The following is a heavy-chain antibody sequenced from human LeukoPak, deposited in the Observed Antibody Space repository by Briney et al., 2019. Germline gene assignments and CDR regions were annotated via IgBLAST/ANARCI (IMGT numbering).Heavy chain of an antibody. CDR3: GSGFSSSYSYDRSGSYFDY. D-gene: IGHD3-22*01. CDR1: GYSFTGYY. V-gene: IGHV1-2*02. CDR2: INPNSGGT. J-gene: IGHJ4*02. Sequence: ASVKVSCKASGYSFTGYYIHWVRQAPGQGLEWMGWINPNSGGTNYAQKFQGRVTMTSDTSISTAYMELSRLRSDDTAVYYCGSGFSSSYSYDRSGSYFDYWGQGTLVTVSS.